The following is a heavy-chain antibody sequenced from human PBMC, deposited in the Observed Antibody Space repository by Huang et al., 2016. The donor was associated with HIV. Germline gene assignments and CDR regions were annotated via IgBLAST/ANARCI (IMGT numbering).Heavy chain of an antibody. Sequence: AASGFTFSDHYMDWVSQAPGKGLEWVGRSRNKVRSYTTEDAAYVKGRFTISRDDSETSLYLQMNSLRTEDSAVYYCTGALASDTGMDVWGQGTTVTVSS. CDR2: SRNKVRSYTT. CDR1: GFTFSDHY. D-gene: IGHD6-19*01. CDR3: TGALASDTGMDV. J-gene: IGHJ6*02. V-gene: IGHV3-72*01.